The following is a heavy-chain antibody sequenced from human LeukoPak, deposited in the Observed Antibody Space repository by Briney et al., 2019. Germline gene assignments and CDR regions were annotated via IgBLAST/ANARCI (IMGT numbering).Heavy chain of an antibody. J-gene: IGHJ4*02. V-gene: IGHV3-21*01. Sequence: PGGSLRLSCAASGFTFSSYSMNWVCQAPGKGLEWVSSISSSSSYIYYADSVKGRFTISRDNAKNSLYLQMNSLRAEDTAVYYCARDLSGYDGTFDCWGQGTLVTVSS. CDR3: ARDLSGYDGTFDC. D-gene: IGHD5-12*01. CDR2: ISSSSSYI. CDR1: GFTFSSYS.